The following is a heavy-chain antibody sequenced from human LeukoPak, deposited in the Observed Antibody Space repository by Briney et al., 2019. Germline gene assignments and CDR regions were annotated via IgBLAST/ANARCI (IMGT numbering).Heavy chain of an antibody. CDR2: IKQDGREK. J-gene: IGHJ4*02. CDR1: GFTFSSYW. V-gene: IGHV3-7*03. CDR3: AREVGYCSGGSCYFGFDY. Sequence: GGSLRLSCAASGFTFSSYWMSWVRQAPGKGLEWVANIKQDGREKYYVDSVKGRFTISRDNAKNSLSLQMNSLRAEDTAVYYCAREVGYCSGGSCYFGFDYWGQGTLVTVSS. D-gene: IGHD2-15*01.